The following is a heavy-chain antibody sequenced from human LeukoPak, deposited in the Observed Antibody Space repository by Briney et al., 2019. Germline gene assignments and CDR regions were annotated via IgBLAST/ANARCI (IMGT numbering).Heavy chain of an antibody. CDR2: ISYDGSNK. J-gene: IGHJ6*02. Sequence: GSLRLSCAASGFTFSSYGMHWVRQAPGKGLEWVAVISYDGSNKYYADSVKGRFTISRDNSKNTLYLQMNSLRAEDTAVYYCAKARSIVVVPAAIKLGMDVWGQGTTVTVSS. D-gene: IGHD2-2*01. CDR1: GFTFSSYG. CDR3: AKARSIVVVPAAIKLGMDV. V-gene: IGHV3-30*18.